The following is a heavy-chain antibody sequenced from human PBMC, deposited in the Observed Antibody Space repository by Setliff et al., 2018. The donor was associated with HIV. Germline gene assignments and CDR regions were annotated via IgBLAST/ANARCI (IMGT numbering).Heavy chain of an antibody. CDR3: TRFSEWSEDY. Sequence: PGGSLRLSCAASGFSFGNAWMSWVRQAAGKGLEWVGRIRSKVDGETTDYAAPVKGRFTISRDNSKNTLYLQMNSLKIEDTAVYYCTRFSEWSEDYWGQGTLVTVSS. J-gene: IGHJ4*02. CDR2: IRSKVDGETT. CDR1: GFSFGNAW. V-gene: IGHV3-15*01. D-gene: IGHD3-3*01.